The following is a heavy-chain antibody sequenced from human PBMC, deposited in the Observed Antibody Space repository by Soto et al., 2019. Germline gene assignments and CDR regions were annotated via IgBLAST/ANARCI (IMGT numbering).Heavy chain of an antibody. J-gene: IGHJ4*02. V-gene: IGHV3-11*01. CDR3: ARENEQWVAADN. CDR2: ITSSGSTI. Sequence: LRLSCAASGFTFSDYYMSWIRQAPGKGLEWVSYITSSGSTIYYADSVKGRFTISRDSAKNSLYLQMNSLRAEDTAVYYCARENEQWVAADNWGQGTLVTVSS. CDR1: GFTFSDYY. D-gene: IGHD6-19*01.